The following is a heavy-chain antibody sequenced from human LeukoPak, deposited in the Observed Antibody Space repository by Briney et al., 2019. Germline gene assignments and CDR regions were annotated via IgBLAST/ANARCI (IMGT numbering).Heavy chain of an antibody. J-gene: IGHJ6*03. V-gene: IGHV4-59*01. CDR3: ARNPKDYYYYMDV. CDR1: GGSISSYY. Sequence: PSETLSLTCTVSGGSISSYYWSWIRQPPGKGLEWIGYIYYSGSTNYNPSLKSRVTISVDTSKNQFSLKLSSVTAADTAVYYCARNPKDYYYYMDVWGKGTTVTVSS. CDR2: IYYSGST.